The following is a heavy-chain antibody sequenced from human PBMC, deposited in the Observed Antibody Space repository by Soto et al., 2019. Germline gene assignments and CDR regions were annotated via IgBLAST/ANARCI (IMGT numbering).Heavy chain of an antibody. V-gene: IGHV3-30*18. D-gene: IGHD5-18*01. CDR2: ISYDGSNK. CDR1: GFTFSSYG. J-gene: IGHJ4*02. CDR3: EKVGRYSYAATPFDY. Sequence: GGSLRLSCAASGFTFSSYGMHWVRQAPGKGLEWVAVISYDGSNKYYADSVKGRFTISRDNSKNTLYLQMNSLRAEDTAVYYCEKVGRYSYAATPFDYWGQGTLVTV.